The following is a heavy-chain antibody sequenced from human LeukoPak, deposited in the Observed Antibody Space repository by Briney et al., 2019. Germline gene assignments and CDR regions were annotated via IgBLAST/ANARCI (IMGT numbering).Heavy chain of an antibody. CDR3: ARDYYDSTKMYFHQ. Sequence: PSETLSLTCGVYGGSFSGYYWSWIRQPPGKGLEWIGEINHSGSTNYNPSLKSRVTISVDTSKNQFSLKLSSVTAADTAVYYCARDYYDSTKMYFHQWGQGTLVTVSS. J-gene: IGHJ1*01. CDR2: INHSGST. V-gene: IGHV4-34*01. CDR1: GGSFSGYY. D-gene: IGHD3-22*01.